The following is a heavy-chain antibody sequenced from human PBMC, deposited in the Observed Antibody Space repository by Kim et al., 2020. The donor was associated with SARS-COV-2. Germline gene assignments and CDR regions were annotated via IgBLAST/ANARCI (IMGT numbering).Heavy chain of an antibody. CDR1: GFTFSMSA. Sequence: GGSLRLSCGASGFTFSMSAMAWVRQAPGKGLEWVSGISGSGSSTYYADSVKGRFTISRDNSKNTLYLQMNSLRAEDTVVYYCAKEEQQLVKYWGQGTLVTVSS. CDR2: ISGSGSST. CDR3: AKEEQQLVKY. J-gene: IGHJ4*02. V-gene: IGHV3-23*01. D-gene: IGHD6-13*01.